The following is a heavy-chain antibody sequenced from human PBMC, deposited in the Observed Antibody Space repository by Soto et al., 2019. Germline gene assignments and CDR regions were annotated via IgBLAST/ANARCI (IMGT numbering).Heavy chain of an antibody. CDR2: ISSSGSTI. Sequence: GGSLRLSCAASGFTFSSYEMNWVRQAPGKGLEWVSYISSSGSTIYYADSVKGRFTISRDNAKNSLYLQMNSLRAEDTAVYYCARELGGRDRYYYYGMDVWGQGTTVTVSS. V-gene: IGHV3-48*03. J-gene: IGHJ6*02. CDR3: ARELGGRDRYYYYGMDV. CDR1: GFTFSSYE. D-gene: IGHD3-16*01.